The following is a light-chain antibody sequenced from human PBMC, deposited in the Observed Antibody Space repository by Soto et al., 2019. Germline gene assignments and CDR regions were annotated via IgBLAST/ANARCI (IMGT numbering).Light chain of an antibody. CDR3: QQRSNWPPFT. J-gene: IGKJ3*01. Sequence: ETVLTQSPGTLSLSPGERATVSCRASQSVGGSSLAWYQQRPGQAPRLLIYDTSKRATGIPDRFSGSGSGTDFTLTISSLEPEDFAVYYCQQRSNWPPFTFGPGTKVDIK. CDR2: DTS. CDR1: QSVGGSS. V-gene: IGKV3D-20*02.